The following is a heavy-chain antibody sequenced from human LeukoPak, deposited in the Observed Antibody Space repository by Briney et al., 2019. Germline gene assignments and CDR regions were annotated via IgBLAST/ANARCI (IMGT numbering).Heavy chain of an antibody. CDR2: ISSSSSYI. D-gene: IGHD4-17*01. J-gene: IGHJ4*02. V-gene: IGHV3-21*01. Sequence: GGSLRLSCAASGFTSSSYSMNWVRQAPGKGLEWVSCISSSSSYIYYADSVKGRFTISRDNARNSLYLQINSLRAEDTAVYYCARDNGDYVWSGCWTHWGQGTLVTVSS. CDR1: GFTSSSYS. CDR3: ARDNGDYVWSGCWTH.